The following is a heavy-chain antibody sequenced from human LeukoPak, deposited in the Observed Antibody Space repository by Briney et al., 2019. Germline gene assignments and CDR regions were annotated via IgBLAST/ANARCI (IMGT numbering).Heavy chain of an antibody. CDR3: ARHEYSRNWFDP. J-gene: IGHJ5*02. CDR1: GGSISSSTYY. D-gene: IGHD6-6*01. Sequence: SPSETLSLTCTVSGGSISSSTYYWGWIRQPPGKGLEWIGSIYYSGSTYCNPSLKSRVTISVDTSKNQFSLNLNSVTAADTAVYYCARHEYSRNWFDPWGQGTLVTVSS. V-gene: IGHV4-39*01. CDR2: IYYSGST.